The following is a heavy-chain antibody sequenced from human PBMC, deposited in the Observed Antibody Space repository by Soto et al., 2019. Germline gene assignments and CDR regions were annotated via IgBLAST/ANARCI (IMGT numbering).Heavy chain of an antibody. J-gene: IGHJ4*02. Sequence: SQTLSLTCAISGDSVSSNIAAWNWVRQSPSRGLEWLGRTKYRSKWYTDYATSVKSRISINPDTSKNQVSLQLNSVTPEDTAVYYCAGEGSSTWTYYFDFWGQGILVPVSS. V-gene: IGHV6-1*01. CDR2: TKYRSKWYT. CDR3: AGEGSSTWTYYFDF. CDR1: GDSVSSNIAA. D-gene: IGHD6-13*01.